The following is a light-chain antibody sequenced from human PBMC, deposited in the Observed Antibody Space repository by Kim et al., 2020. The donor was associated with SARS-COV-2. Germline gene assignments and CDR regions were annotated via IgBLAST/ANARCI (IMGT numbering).Light chain of an antibody. J-gene: IGKJ2*01. Sequence: DIVMTQSPDSLAVSLGGRATINCKSSQSVLYSSNNKNYLAWYQQKPGQPPKLLIYWASTRESGVPDRFSGSGSGTDFTLTISSLQAEDVAVYYCQQYYSLYTFGQGTKLEI. CDR1: QSVLYSSNNKNY. CDR2: WAS. V-gene: IGKV4-1*01. CDR3: QQYYSLYT.